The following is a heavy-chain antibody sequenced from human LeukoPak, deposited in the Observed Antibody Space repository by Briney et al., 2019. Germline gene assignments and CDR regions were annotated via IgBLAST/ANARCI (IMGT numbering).Heavy chain of an antibody. V-gene: IGHV5-51*01. CDR2: IYPGDSDT. D-gene: IGHD3-22*01. CDR1: GYSFTSYW. Sequence: GESLKISCKGSGYSFTSYWIGWVRQMPGKGLEWTGIIYPGDSDTRYSPSFQGQVTISADKSISTAYLQWSSLKASDTAMYYRARQITMISAAFDIWGQGTMVTVSS. CDR3: ARQITMISAAFDI. J-gene: IGHJ3*02.